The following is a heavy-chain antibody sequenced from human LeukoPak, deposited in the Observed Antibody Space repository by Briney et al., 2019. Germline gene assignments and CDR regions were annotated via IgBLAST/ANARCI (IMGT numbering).Heavy chain of an antibody. D-gene: IGHD3-10*01. Sequence: SETLSLTCAVYGGSFSGYYWSWIRQPPGKGLEWIGEINHSGSTKYNPSLKSRVTISVDTSKNQFSLNLISVTAADTAVYYCARAADHRRSGSQLGYWGQGILVTVSS. CDR2: INHSGST. V-gene: IGHV4-34*01. CDR1: GGSFSGYY. CDR3: ARAADHRRSGSQLGY. J-gene: IGHJ4*02.